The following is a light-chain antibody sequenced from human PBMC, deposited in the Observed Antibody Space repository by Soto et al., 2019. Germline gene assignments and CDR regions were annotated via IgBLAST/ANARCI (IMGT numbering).Light chain of an antibody. J-gene: IGKJ5*01. CDR2: GAA. CDR3: QQYNTWPS. V-gene: IGKV3D-15*01. CDR1: QSVSTN. Sequence: EILRTQYPATLSVSPGERATLSCRGSQSVSTNLAWYQQTPGQAPRLLIHGAANRASGIPDSLSGGGSGTYFTLSISRLEPEDFAVYFCQQYNTWPSFGQGTRLEIK.